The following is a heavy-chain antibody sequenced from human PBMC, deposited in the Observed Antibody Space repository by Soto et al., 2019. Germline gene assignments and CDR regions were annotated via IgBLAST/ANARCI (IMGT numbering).Heavy chain of an antibody. D-gene: IGHD3-3*01. CDR1: GFTFGSHA. CDR3: AKGLANTMFGVDTLCDY. Sequence: EVQLSESGGGLGQPGGSLRLSCAASGFTFGSHAMSWVRQAPGKGLEWVSLISGSGGNTNYRDSVKGRFSICRDNSKKTVYLQMKSLRAEDTAVYYCAKGLANTMFGVDTLCDYWGRGTLVTVSS. J-gene: IGHJ4*02. V-gene: IGHV3-23*01. CDR2: ISGSGGNT.